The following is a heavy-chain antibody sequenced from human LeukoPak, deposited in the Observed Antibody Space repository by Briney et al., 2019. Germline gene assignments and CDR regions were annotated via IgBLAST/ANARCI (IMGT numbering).Heavy chain of an antibody. D-gene: IGHD4-17*01. J-gene: IGHJ4*02. CDR3: ARETGSAVGSTDFDY. CDR1: PFIFSGHW. V-gene: IGHV3-7*03. Sequence: GGSLRLSCEASPFIFSGHWLNWVRQTPGKGLEWVASIKEDGSERQYVDSVKGRFSISRDNTKGSLFLQLNSLRAEDTAVYYCARETGSAVGSTDFDYWGQGTLVTVSS. CDR2: IKEDGSER.